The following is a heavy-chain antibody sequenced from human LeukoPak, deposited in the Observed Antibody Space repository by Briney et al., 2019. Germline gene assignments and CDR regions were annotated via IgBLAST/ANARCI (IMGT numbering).Heavy chain of an antibody. CDR3: ARTGYWNWFDP. Sequence: SETLSLTCTVSGGSISTYYWSWIRQPPGRGLEWIGYIYYSGSTSYNTSLKSRVSISVDSSKNQFSLRLSSVTAADTAVYYCARTGYWNWFDPWGQGTLVTVSS. D-gene: IGHD3-9*01. CDR2: IYYSGST. J-gene: IGHJ5*02. CDR1: GGSISTYY. V-gene: IGHV4-59*01.